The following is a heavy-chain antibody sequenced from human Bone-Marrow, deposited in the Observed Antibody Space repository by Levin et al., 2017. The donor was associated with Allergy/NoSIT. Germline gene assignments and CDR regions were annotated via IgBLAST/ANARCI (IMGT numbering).Heavy chain of an antibody. CDR3: TTLLCSSTTCYFYFDY. Sequence: GESLKISCAASGFSFSSAWMTWVRQAPGKGLEWVGHIQSKSDGGTTDYAAPVKGRFSISRDDSQSTLSLQMNSLKTEDTAVYYCTTLLCSSTTCYFYFDYWGRGTLVTVSS. CDR2: IQSKSDGGTT. CDR1: GFSFSSAW. V-gene: IGHV3-15*01. J-gene: IGHJ4*02. D-gene: IGHD2-2*01.